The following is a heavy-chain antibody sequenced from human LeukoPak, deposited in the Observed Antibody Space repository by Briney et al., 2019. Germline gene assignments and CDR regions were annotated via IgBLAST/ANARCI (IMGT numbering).Heavy chain of an antibody. D-gene: IGHD3-3*01. Sequence: SETLSLTCAVYGGSFSGYYWSWIRQPPGKGLEWIGEIIDTGSTKYNSSLKSRVTISVDTSKNQFSLSLDSVTAADTAVYYCARGLASGYPPIPFDYWGRGTLVTVSS. CDR2: IIDTGST. CDR3: ARGLASGYPPIPFDY. V-gene: IGHV4-34*12. J-gene: IGHJ4*02. CDR1: GGSFSGYY.